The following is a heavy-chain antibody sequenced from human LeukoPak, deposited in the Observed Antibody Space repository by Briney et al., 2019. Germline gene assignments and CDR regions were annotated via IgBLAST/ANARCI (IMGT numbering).Heavy chain of an antibody. CDR3: ASMTTVTLGDAFDI. J-gene: IGHJ3*02. CDR1: GFIFSSYG. CDR2: IWYDGSKS. Sequence: GGSLRLSCAASGFIFSSYGMHWVRQAPGKGLEWVALIWYDGSKSHHADSVKGRFTISRDNSKNTLYLQMNSLRAEDTAVYYCASMTTVTLGDAFDIWGQGTMVTVSS. D-gene: IGHD4-17*01. V-gene: IGHV3-33*01.